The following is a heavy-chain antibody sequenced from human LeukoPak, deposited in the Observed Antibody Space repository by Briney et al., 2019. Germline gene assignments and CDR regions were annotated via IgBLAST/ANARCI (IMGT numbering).Heavy chain of an antibody. Sequence: SETLSLTCTVSGGSISSYYWSWIRQPPGKGLEWIGYIYYSGSTNYNPSLKSRVTISVDTSKNQFSLKLSSVTAADTAVYYCARPLTDGAFDIWGQRTMVTVSS. CDR2: IYYSGST. V-gene: IGHV4-59*01. CDR1: GGSISSYY. D-gene: IGHD3-16*01. J-gene: IGHJ3*02. CDR3: ARPLTDGAFDI.